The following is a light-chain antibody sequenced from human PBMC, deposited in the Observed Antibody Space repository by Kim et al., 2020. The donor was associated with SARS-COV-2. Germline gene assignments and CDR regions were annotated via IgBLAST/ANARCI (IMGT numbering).Light chain of an antibody. Sequence: SYQLTQPPSVSVAPGKTARIPCGGNNIGSKSVHWYQQKPGQAPVLVIYYDNDRPSGIPERFSGSNSGNTATLTISRVEAGDEADYYCQVWDSSSDHRVFGGGTQLTVL. J-gene: IGLJ3*02. CDR2: YDN. CDR3: QVWDSSSDHRV. CDR1: NIGSKS. V-gene: IGLV3-21*04.